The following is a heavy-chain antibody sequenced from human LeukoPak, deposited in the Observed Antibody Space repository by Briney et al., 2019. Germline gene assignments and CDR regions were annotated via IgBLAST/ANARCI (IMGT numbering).Heavy chain of an antibody. CDR2: IYYSGST. CDR1: GYSISSGYY. J-gene: IGHJ3*02. CDR3: ARGMRELLKGLDAFDI. D-gene: IGHD1-26*01. Sequence: SETLSLTCTVSGYSISSGYYWGWIRQPPGKGLEWIGSIYYSGSTYYNPSLKSRVTISVDTSKNQFSLKLSSVTAADTAVYYCARGMRELLKGLDAFDIWGQGTMVTVSS. V-gene: IGHV4-38-2*02.